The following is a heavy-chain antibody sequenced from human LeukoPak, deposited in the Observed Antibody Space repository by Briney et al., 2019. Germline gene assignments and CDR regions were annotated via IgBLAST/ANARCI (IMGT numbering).Heavy chain of an antibody. CDR2: ISWDSDYK. CDR1: GSTFDDCA. V-gene: IGHV3-9*01. CDR3: AKGRGFENYYYYGMDV. J-gene: IGHJ6*02. D-gene: IGHD3-10*01. Sequence: GRSLRLSCAASGSTFDDCAMHWVRQVSGKGLEWVSGISWDSDYKGYADSVKGRFTISRDNTKNSLYLQMNSLRVEDTALYFCAKGRGFENYYYYGMDVWGQGTTVTASS.